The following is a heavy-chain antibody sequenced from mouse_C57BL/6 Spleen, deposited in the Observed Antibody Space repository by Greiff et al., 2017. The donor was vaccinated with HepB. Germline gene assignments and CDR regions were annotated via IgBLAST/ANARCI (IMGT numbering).Heavy chain of an antibody. CDR1: GYSITSGYY. CDR2: ISYDGSN. J-gene: IGHJ4*01. Sequence: EVKVEESGPGLVKPSQSLSLSCSVTGYSITSGYYWNWIRQFPGNKLEWMGYISYDGSNNYNPSLKNRISITRDTSKNQFFLKLNSVTTEDTATYDCARGLDYWGQGTSVTVSS. V-gene: IGHV3-6*01. CDR3: ARGLDY.